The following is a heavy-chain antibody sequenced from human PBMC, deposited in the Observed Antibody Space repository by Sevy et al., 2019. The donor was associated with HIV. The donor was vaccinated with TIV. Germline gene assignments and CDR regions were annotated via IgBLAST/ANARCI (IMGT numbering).Heavy chain of an antibody. CDR1: GFSFSSYS. D-gene: IGHD3-10*01. J-gene: IGHJ4*01. CDR3: ARDDHGAFDY. CDR2: ISSSSGTI. Sequence: GGSLRLSCVTSGFSFSSYSMNWVRQAPGKGLEWVSYISSSSGTIRHADSVKGRLTISRDNAKNSLFLQMNSLRAEDTAVYYCARDDHGAFDYGGHGALVTVS. V-gene: IGHV3-48*01.